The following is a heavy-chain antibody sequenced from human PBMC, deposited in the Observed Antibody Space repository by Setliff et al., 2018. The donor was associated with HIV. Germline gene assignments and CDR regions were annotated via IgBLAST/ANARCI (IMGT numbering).Heavy chain of an antibody. CDR3: ARRDRYCSSTSCQLDY. CDR2: INHSGST. Sequence: NPSETLSLTCAVYGGSFSGYYWSWIRQPPGKGLEWIGEINHSGSTNYNPSLKSRVTISVDTSKNQFSLKLSSVTAADTAVYYCARRDRYCSSTSCQLDYWGQGTLVTVSS. CDR1: GGSFSGYY. J-gene: IGHJ4*02. D-gene: IGHD2-2*01. V-gene: IGHV4-34*01.